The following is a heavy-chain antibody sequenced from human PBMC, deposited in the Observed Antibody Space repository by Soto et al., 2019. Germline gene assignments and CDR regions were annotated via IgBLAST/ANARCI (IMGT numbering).Heavy chain of an antibody. CDR2: IYYSGST. V-gene: IGHV4-39*02. D-gene: IGHD1-26*01. Sequence: SETLSLTCTVSGGSISSGPYSWGWIRQPPGKGLEWIGSIYYSGSTYYNPSLKSRVTISVDTSKNHFSLKLSSVTAADTAVYYCATQEVGGSYVYTFDPWGQGTLVTVSS. CDR1: GGSISSGPYS. CDR3: ATQEVGGSYVYTFDP. J-gene: IGHJ5*02.